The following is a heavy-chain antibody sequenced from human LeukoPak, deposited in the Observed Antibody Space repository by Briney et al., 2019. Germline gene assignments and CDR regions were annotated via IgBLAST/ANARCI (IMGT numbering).Heavy chain of an antibody. CDR3: ARAGGQWPAAYYYGMDV. Sequence: SETLSLTCAVYGVSFSGYYWSWIRQPPGKGLEWIGEINRSGSTNYNPSLKSRVTISVDTSKNQFSLKLSSVTAADTAVYYCARAGGQWPAAYYYGMDVWGQGTTVTVSS. J-gene: IGHJ6*02. D-gene: IGHD6-19*01. V-gene: IGHV4-34*01. CDR2: INRSGST. CDR1: GVSFSGYY.